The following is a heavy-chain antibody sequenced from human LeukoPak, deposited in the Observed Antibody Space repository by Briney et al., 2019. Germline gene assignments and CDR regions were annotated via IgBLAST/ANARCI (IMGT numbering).Heavy chain of an antibody. V-gene: IGHV1-18*01. J-gene: IGHJ4*02. CDR2: ISGSTGYT. D-gene: IGHD1-26*01. CDR3: ARSGRGTYFYFDL. Sequence: ASVKVSCKASAYSFTRYGVSWVRQAPGQGLEWMGGISGSTGYTKYVEKFQGRLTVTADTSTGTAYLDLTKLRIDDTAVYFCARSGRGTYFYFDLWGQGTLVTVSS. CDR1: AYSFTRYG.